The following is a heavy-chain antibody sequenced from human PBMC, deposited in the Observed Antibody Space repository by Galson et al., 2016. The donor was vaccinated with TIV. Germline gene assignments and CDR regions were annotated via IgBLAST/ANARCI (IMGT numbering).Heavy chain of an antibody. Sequence: SLRLSCAASGFTFSIFTMTWVRQAPGKGLEWVSAISASGVNTYYADSVKGRFTISRDNSKNTVYLQMNSLRAEGTGVYYCTKVPSSGFRYYYGLDVWGQGTKVTVSS. CDR1: GFTFSIFT. CDR2: ISASGVNT. V-gene: IGHV3-23*01. D-gene: IGHD3-22*01. J-gene: IGHJ6*02. CDR3: TKVPSSGFRYYYGLDV.